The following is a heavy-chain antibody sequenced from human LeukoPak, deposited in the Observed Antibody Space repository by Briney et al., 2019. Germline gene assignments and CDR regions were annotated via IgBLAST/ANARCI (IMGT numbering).Heavy chain of an antibody. CDR1: GYSISRGYY. Sequence: SETLSLTCTVSGYSISRGYYWGWVRQPPGKRLEWIGSIYHIGDTAYNPSLKGRVTISVDTPKNQVSLKLASVTAADTAVYYCARAEIGDFDSSGQGTLVTVSS. V-gene: IGHV4-38-2*02. CDR2: IYHIGDT. D-gene: IGHD3-3*01. CDR3: ARAEIGDFDS. J-gene: IGHJ4*02.